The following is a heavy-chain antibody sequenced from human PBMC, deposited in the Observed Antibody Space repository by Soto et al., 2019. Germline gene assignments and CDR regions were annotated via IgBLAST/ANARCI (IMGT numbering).Heavy chain of an antibody. J-gene: IGHJ5*02. Sequence: GASVKVSCKASGYTFTSYGISWVRQAPGQGLEWMGWMNPNSGNTGYAQKFQGRVTMTRNTSISTAYMELSSLRSEDTAVYYCARGILYFDHAGAFDPWGQGPLVTVSS. CDR1: GYTFTSYG. V-gene: IGHV1-8*02. CDR2: MNPNSGNT. D-gene: IGHD3-9*01. CDR3: ARGILYFDHAGAFDP.